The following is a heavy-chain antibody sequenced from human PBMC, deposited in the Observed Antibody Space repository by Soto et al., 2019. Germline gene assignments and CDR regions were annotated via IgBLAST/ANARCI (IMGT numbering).Heavy chain of an antibody. CDR2: INPSGGST. V-gene: IGHV1-46*01. CDR3: ARVGLRFLEWSTIFDY. CDR1: GYTFTSYY. Sequence: QVQLVQSGAEVKKPGASVKVSCKASGYTFTSYYMHWVRQAPGQGLEWMGIINPSGGSTSYAKKFQGRVTMTRDTSTSTVYMELSSLRSEDTAVYYCARVGLRFLEWSTIFDYWGQGTLVTVSS. J-gene: IGHJ4*02. D-gene: IGHD3-3*01.